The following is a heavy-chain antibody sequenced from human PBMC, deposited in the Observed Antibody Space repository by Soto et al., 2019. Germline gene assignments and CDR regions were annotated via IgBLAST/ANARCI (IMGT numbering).Heavy chain of an antibody. CDR1: GGSFSGYY. Sequence: PSETLSLTCAVYGGSFSGYYWSWIRQPPGKGLEWIGEINHSGSTNYNPSLKSRVTISVDTSKNQFSLKLSSVTAAGTAVYYCARDPPYYDILTGYYTGNYYYYYMDVWGKGTTVTVSS. D-gene: IGHD3-9*01. CDR3: ARDPPYYDILTGYYTGNYYYYYMDV. V-gene: IGHV4-34*01. J-gene: IGHJ6*03. CDR2: INHSGST.